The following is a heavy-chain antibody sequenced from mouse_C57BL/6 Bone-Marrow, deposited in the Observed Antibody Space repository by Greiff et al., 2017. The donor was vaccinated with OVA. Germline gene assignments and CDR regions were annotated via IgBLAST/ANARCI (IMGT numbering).Heavy chain of an antibody. V-gene: IGHV1-4*01. J-gene: IGHJ1*03. Sequence: QVHVKQSGAELARPGASVKMSCKASGYTFTSYTMHWVKQRPGQGLEWIGYINPSSGYTKYNQKFKDKATLTADKSSSTAYMQLSSLTSEDSAVYYCARRTTEYFYVWGTGTTVTVSS. D-gene: IGHD1-1*01. CDR1: GYTFTSYT. CDR2: INPSSGYT. CDR3: ARRTTEYFYV.